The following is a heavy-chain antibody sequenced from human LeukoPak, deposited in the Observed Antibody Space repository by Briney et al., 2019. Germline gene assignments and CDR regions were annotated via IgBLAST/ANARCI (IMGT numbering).Heavy chain of an antibody. CDR1: GFTFSSYE. D-gene: IGHD3-22*01. V-gene: IGHV3-48*03. J-gene: IGHJ3*02. Sequence: GGSLRLSCVVSGFTFSSYEMNWVRQAPGKGLEWVSYISSSGSAIYIDSVKGRFTISRDNSKNTLYPQMNSLRAEDTAVYYCARDQYYYDSSGYYPDAFDIWGQGTMVTVSS. CDR2: ISSSGSAI. CDR3: ARDQYYYDSSGYYPDAFDI.